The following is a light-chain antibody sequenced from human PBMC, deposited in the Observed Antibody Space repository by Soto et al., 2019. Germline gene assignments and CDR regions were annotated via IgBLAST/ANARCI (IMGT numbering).Light chain of an antibody. Sequence: QSVLTQPHSVSGSPGQSVTLSCTGTSSDVGAYNYVSWYQQHPDKVPKLIIYDVNRRPSGVPDRFSGSKSGNTASLTISGLQAEDEADYYCCSYAGSYTFVFGSGTKLTVL. CDR1: SSDVGAYNY. V-gene: IGLV2-11*01. CDR3: CSYAGSYTFV. CDR2: DVN. J-gene: IGLJ1*01.